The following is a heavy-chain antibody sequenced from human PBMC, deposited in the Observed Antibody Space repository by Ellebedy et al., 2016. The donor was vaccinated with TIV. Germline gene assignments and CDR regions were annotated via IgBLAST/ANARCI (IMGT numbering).Heavy chain of an antibody. D-gene: IGHD1-26*01. CDR3: ARPPYSGSRDAFDI. Sequence: MPSETLSLTCTVSGGSISNSDYYWNWIRQPPGKGLEWIGSIYYSGSTYYNPSLKSRVTISLDTSKNQFSLKLPSVTAADTALYYCARPPYSGSRDAFDIWGQGTMVTVSS. J-gene: IGHJ3*02. V-gene: IGHV4-39*01. CDR2: IYYSGST. CDR1: GGSISNSDYY.